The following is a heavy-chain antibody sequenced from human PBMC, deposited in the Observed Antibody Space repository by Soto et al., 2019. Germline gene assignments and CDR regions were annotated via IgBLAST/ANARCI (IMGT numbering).Heavy chain of an antibody. CDR1: GGSISSGGYS. V-gene: IGHV4-30-2*01. CDR2: IYHSGST. Sequence: PSETLSLTCAVSGGSISSGGYSWSWIRQPPGKGLEWIGYIYHSGSTYYNPSLKSRVTISVDRSKNQFPLKLSSVTAADTAVYYCARVQDVWGQGTTVTVSS. J-gene: IGHJ6*02. CDR3: ARVQDV.